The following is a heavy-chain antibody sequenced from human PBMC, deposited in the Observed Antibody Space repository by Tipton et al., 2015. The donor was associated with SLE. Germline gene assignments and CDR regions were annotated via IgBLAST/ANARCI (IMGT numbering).Heavy chain of an antibody. V-gene: IGHV4-4*02. CDR3: ARDRFGYNFFDP. CDR1: GVSITSDYW. Sequence: TLSLTCSVSGVSITSDYWWNWVRQSPGKGLECIGYIYHTGSTRLNPSLGSRVTMSVDTSKNQFSLKLSSVTAADTAIYYCARDRFGYNFFDPWGQVTLVTVSS. J-gene: IGHJ5*02. D-gene: IGHD3-3*01. CDR2: IYHTGST.